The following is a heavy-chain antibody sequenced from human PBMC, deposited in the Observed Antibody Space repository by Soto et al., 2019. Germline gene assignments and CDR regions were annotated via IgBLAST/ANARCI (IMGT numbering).Heavy chain of an antibody. V-gene: IGHV3-15*01. D-gene: IGHD2-2*01. CDR2: IKSKTDGGTT. CDR1: GFTFSNAW. Sequence: GGSLRLSCAASGFTFSNAWMSWVRQAPGKGLEWVGRIKSKTDGGTTDYAAPVKGRFTISRDDSKNTLYLQMNSLKTEDTAVYYCTTAAGFVVVPATYYYYYYMDVWGKGTTVTVSS. J-gene: IGHJ6*03. CDR3: TTAAGFVVVPATYYYYYYMDV.